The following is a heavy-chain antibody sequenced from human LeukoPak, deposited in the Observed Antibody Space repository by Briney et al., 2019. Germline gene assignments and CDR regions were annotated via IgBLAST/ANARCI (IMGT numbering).Heavy chain of an antibody. D-gene: IGHD6-6*01. V-gene: IGHV1-8*01. J-gene: IGHJ6*03. Sequence: ASVKVSCKASGYTFTSYDINRMRQATGQGLELMGWMTPNSSNTGYAQKFQGRVTMTRNTSISTAYMELSSLRSEDTAVYYCARGSSSSSVNGHYYYYMDVWGKGTTVTVSS. CDR2: MTPNSSNT. CDR3: ARGSSSSSVNGHYYYYMDV. CDR1: GYTFTSYD.